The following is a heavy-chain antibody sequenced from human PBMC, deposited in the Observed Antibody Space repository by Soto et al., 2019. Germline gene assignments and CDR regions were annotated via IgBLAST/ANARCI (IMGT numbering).Heavy chain of an antibody. Sequence: GPSVKVSCKASGGTFSSYAISWVRQAPGQGLEWMGGIIPIFGTANYAQKFQGRVTITADESTSTAYMELSSLRSEDTAVYYCARDYYDSSGYYYYLDYWGQGTLVTVSS. CDR1: GGTFSSYA. CDR2: IIPIFGTA. CDR3: ARDYYDSSGYYYYLDY. V-gene: IGHV1-69*13. D-gene: IGHD3-22*01. J-gene: IGHJ4*02.